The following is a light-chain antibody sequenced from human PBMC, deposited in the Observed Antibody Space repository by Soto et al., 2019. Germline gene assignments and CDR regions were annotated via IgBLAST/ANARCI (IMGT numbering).Light chain of an antibody. V-gene: IGKV3-15*01. CDR2: GAV. Sequence: ETVMTQSPATLSVSPGETVTLSCRASQSVTTNLAWYQQKPGQAPRLLLYGAVTRAIGIPARFSGSGSGTEFTFTIPSLQSEDFAVYYCRQYYDWYTFGQGTRLEI. CDR3: RQYYDWYT. J-gene: IGKJ2*01. CDR1: QSVTTN.